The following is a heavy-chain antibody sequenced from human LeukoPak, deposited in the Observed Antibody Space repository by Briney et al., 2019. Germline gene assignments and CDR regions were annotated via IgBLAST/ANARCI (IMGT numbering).Heavy chain of an antibody. D-gene: IGHD6-6*01. V-gene: IGHV3-9*03. Sequence: GGSLRLSCAASGLTFDDYGMHWVRQAPGKGLEWVSGISWNSGNIGYADSVKGRFTISRDNAKNSLYLQMNSLRAEDMALYYCAKAGGYSSSSLAFFDYWGQGTLVTVSS. CDR3: AKAGGYSSSSLAFFDY. CDR2: ISWNSGNI. J-gene: IGHJ4*02. CDR1: GLTFDDYG.